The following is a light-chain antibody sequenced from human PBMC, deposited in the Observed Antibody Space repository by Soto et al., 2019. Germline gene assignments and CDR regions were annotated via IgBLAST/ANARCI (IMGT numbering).Light chain of an antibody. Sequence: VMTLSLATLSVSTEERVTLSCRASKSVSSNLAWYQQKPGQAPRLLIFGASTRATGIPARFSGSGSGTEFTLIISNLQSEDFAVYYCQQYSNWPLWTFGQ. J-gene: IGKJ1*01. CDR1: KSVSSN. CDR3: QQYSNWPLWT. V-gene: IGKV3-15*01. CDR2: GAS.